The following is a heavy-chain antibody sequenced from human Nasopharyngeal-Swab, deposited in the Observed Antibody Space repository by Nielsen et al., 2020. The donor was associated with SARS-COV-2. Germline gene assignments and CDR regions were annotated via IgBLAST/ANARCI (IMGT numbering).Heavy chain of an antibody. J-gene: IGHJ5*02. D-gene: IGHD6-6*01. CDR3: ARGAHSSSSGVGNWFDP. V-gene: IGHV4-34*01. CDR2: INHSGST. Sequence: WIRQPPGKGLEWIGEINHSGSTNYNPSLKRRVTISVDTSNNQFSLKLSSVTAADTAVYYCARGAHSSSSGVGNWFDPWGQGTLVTVSS.